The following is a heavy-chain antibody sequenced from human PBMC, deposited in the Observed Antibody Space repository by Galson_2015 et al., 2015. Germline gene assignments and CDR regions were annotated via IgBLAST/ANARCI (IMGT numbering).Heavy chain of an antibody. J-gene: IGHJ4*02. Sequence: SLRLSCAASGFTFSSYWMSWVRQAPGKGLEWVANIKQDGSEKYYVDSVKGRFTISRDNAKNSLYLQMNSLRAEDTAVYYCARDGFLEWLPTPLIPADHPHWGQGTLVTVSS. CDR1: GFTFSSYW. V-gene: IGHV3-7*01. D-gene: IGHD3-3*01. CDR3: ARDGFLEWLPTPLIPADHPH. CDR2: IKQDGSEK.